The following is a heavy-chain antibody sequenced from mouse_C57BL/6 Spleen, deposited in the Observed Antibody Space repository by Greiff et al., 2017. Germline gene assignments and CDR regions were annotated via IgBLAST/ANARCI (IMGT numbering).Heavy chain of an antibody. CDR1: GYTFTSYW. J-gene: IGHJ1*03. V-gene: IGHV1-52*01. CDR3: AREGYGVAFDD. D-gene: IGHD2-2*01. Sequence: QVQLQQPGAELVRPGSSVKLSCKASGYTFTSYWMHWVKQRPIQGLEWIGNIDPSDSETHYNQKFKDKATLTADKSSSTAYMQLSSLTSEDSAVYYCAREGYGVAFDDWGKGTTVTVSS. CDR2: IDPSDSET.